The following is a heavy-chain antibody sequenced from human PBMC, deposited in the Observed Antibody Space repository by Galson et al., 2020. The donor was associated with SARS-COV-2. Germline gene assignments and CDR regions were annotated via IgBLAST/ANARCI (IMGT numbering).Heavy chain of an antibody. D-gene: IGHD7-27*01. CDR1: GFTFSTYS. CDR3: ARWVLTPKGYFDY. J-gene: IGHJ4*02. Sequence: GESLKLSCAASGFTFSTYSMSWVRQAPGKGLEWISYITSSTSTMFYADSVKGRFTISRDNAKNSLYLQMNSLRAEDTAVYYCARWVLTPKGYFDYWGQGTLVTVSS. CDR2: ITSSTSTM. V-gene: IGHV3-48*01.